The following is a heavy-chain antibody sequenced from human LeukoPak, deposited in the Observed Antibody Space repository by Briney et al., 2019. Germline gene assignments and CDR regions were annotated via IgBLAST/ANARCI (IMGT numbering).Heavy chain of an antibody. CDR2: INHSGST. J-gene: IGHJ4*02. CDR1: GGSFSGYY. V-gene: IGHV4-34*01. Sequence: SETLSPTCAVYGGSFSGYYWSWIRQPPGKGLEWIGEINHSGSTNYNPSLKSRVTISVDTSKNQFSLKLSSVTAADTAVYYCARGYSSSSVNDYWGQGTLVTVSS. D-gene: IGHD6-6*01. CDR3: ARGYSSSSVNDY.